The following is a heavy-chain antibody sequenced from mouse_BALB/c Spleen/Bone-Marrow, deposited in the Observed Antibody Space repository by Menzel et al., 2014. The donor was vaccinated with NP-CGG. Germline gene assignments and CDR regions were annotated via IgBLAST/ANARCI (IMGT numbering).Heavy chain of an antibody. CDR2: ISNGGGST. J-gene: IGHJ3*01. CDR1: GFTFSDYY. Sequence: EVQLQESGGGLVQPGGPLKLSCATSGFTFSDYYMYWVRQTLEKRLEWVAYISNGGGSTYYPDTVKGRFTISRDNAKNTLYLQMSRLKSEDTAMYYCARHNYDETWFAYWGQGTLVTVSA. CDR3: ARHNYDETWFAY. V-gene: IGHV5-12*02. D-gene: IGHD2-4*01.